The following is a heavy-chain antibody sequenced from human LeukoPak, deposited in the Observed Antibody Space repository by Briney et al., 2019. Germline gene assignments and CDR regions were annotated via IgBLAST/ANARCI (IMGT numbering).Heavy chain of an antibody. Sequence: GGSLRLSCAASGFTFSSYAMTWVRQAPGKGLEWVGRIKSKTDGETTDYAAPVKGRFTISRDDSQNTLYLQMNSLKAEDTAVYYCTTYYDVPPWGQGTLVTVSS. D-gene: IGHD3-22*01. CDR2: IKSKTDGETT. CDR1: GFTFSSYA. V-gene: IGHV3-15*01. J-gene: IGHJ5*02. CDR3: TTYYDVPP.